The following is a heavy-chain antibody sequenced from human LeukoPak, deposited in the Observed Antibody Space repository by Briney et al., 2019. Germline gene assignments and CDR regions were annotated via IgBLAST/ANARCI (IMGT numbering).Heavy chain of an antibody. CDR2: IYSGGST. CDR3: ARAPTGGYGMDV. CDR1: GFTVSSNY. J-gene: IGHJ6*02. D-gene: IGHD1-14*01. V-gene: IGHV3-66*01. Sequence: GGSLRLSCAASGFTVSSNYMSWVREAPGKGLEWVSVIYSGGSTYYADSVKGRFTISRDNSKNTLYLQMNSLRAEDTAVYYCARAPTGGYGMDVWGQGTTVTVSS.